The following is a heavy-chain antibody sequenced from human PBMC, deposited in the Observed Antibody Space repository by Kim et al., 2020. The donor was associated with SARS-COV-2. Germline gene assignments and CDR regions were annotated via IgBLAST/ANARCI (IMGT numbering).Heavy chain of an antibody. D-gene: IGHD5-12*01. CDR2: IYPGVSDT. V-gene: IGHV5-51*01. Sequence: GESLKISCKGSGYSFTSYWIGWVRQMPGKGLEWMGIIYPGVSDTRYSPSFQGQVTISADKSISTAYLQWSSLKASDTAMYYCARRGYSGYDFHYYFDYWGQGTLVTVSS. J-gene: IGHJ4*02. CDR3: ARRGYSGYDFHYYFDY. CDR1: GYSFTSYW.